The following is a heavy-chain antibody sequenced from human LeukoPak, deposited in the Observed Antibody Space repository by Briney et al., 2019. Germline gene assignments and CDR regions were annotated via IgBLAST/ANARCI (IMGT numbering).Heavy chain of an antibody. CDR3: AKDASSGWYIDY. CDR1: GFTFDDFG. Sequence: GGSLRLSCAASGFTFDDFGMSWIRQAPGKELEWVSNINWNGGSRGYADSVKGRFTISRDNAKNSLYLQMNSLRAEDTALYYCAKDASSGWYIDYWGQGTLVTVSS. V-gene: IGHV3-20*04. D-gene: IGHD6-19*01. CDR2: INWNGGSR. J-gene: IGHJ4*02.